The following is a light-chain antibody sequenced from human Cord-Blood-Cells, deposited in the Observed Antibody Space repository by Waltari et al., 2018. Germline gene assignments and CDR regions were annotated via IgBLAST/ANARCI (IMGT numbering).Light chain of an antibody. CDR2: AAS. CDR1: QSISSY. V-gene: IGKV1-39*01. J-gene: IGKJ1*01. CDR3: QQSYSTPRT. Sequence: DIQLTQSPSSLSASVGDRVTITCRASQSISSYFNWYQQKPGKAPKLLIYAASSLQSGVPSRSRGSGSGTDFTLTISSLQPEDFATYYCQQSYSTPRTFGQGTKVEIK.